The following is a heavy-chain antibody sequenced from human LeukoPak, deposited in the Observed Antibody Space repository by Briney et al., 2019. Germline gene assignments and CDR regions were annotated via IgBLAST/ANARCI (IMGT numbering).Heavy chain of an antibody. CDR2: ISGSGGST. CDR3: AKDTGSGSYPDPFDY. V-gene: IGHV3-23*01. CDR1: GFTFRSYA. J-gene: IGHJ4*02. D-gene: IGHD3-10*01. Sequence: GGSLRLSCAASGFTFRSYAMSWVRQAPGKGLEWVSAISGSGGSTYYADSVKGRFTISRDNSKNTLYLQMNSLRAEDTAVYYCAKDTGSGSYPDPFDYWGQGTLVTVSS.